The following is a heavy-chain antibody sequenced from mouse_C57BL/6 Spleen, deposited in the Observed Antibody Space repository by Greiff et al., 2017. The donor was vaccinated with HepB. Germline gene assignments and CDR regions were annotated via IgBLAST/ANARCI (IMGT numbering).Heavy chain of an antibody. CDR3: ARSHYGSSYGFAY. CDR1: GFTFSDYG. Sequence: DVHLVESGGGLVKPGGSLKLSCAASGFTFSDYGMHWVRQAPEKGLEWVAYISSGSSTIHYADTVKGRFTISRDNAKNTLFLQMTSLRSEDTAMYCCARSHYGSSYGFAYWGQGTLVTVSA. V-gene: IGHV5-17*01. D-gene: IGHD1-1*01. CDR2: ISSGSSTI. J-gene: IGHJ3*01.